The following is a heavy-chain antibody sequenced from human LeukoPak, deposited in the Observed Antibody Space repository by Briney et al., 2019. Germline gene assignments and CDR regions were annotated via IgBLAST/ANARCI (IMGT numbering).Heavy chain of an antibody. J-gene: IGHJ4*02. Sequence: GGSLRLSCAASGFTFSSYSMSWVRQAPGKGLEWVSSISSSSSYIYYADSVKGRFTIARDNAKNLLYLQMNSLRAEDTAVYYCARDLPAHYFDYGGQGTLVTVTS. CDR3: ARDLPAHYFDY. CDR2: ISSSSSYI. V-gene: IGHV3-21*06. CDR1: GFTFSSYS.